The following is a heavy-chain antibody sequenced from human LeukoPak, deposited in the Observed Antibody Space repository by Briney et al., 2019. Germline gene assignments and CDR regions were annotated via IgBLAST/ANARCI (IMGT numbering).Heavy chain of an antibody. CDR2: IVVGSGNT. Sequence: ASVKVSCKASGFTFTSSAMQWVRQARGQRLEWIGWIVVGSGNTNYAQKFQERVTITRDMSTSTAYMELSSLRSEDTAVYYCAADVGGSYLVYWGQGPLVTVSS. CDR3: AADVGGSYLVY. D-gene: IGHD1-26*01. J-gene: IGHJ4*02. CDR1: GFTFTSSA. V-gene: IGHV1-58*02.